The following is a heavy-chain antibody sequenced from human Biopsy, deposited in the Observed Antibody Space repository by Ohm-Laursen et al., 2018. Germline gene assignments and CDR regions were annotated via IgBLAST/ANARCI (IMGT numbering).Heavy chain of an antibody. J-gene: IGHJ1*01. D-gene: IGHD3-9*01. Sequence: SVKVSCKAPGGTFSIYGVNWVRQAPGQGLEWLGGNIPILGTGNYAQKFQDRVTVAADTSTSTATMELRSLRSDDTAVYYCATKLTGYFHHWGQGTLVIVSS. CDR1: GGTFSIYG. V-gene: IGHV1-69*06. CDR2: NIPILGTG. CDR3: ATKLTGYFHH.